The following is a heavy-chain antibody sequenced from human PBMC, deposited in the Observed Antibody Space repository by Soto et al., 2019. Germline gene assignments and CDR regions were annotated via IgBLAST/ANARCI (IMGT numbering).Heavy chain of an antibody. D-gene: IGHD4-17*01. V-gene: IGHV4-31*03. CDR3: ARDRPAYGDYYYYMDV. J-gene: IGHJ6*03. CDR2: IYYSGST. Sequence: SETLSLTCTVSGGSISSGGYYWSWIRQRPGKGLEWIGYIYYSGSTYYNPSLKSRVTISVDTSKNQFSLKLSSVTAADTAVYYCARDRPAYGDYYYYMDVWGKGTTVTVSS. CDR1: GGSISSGGYY.